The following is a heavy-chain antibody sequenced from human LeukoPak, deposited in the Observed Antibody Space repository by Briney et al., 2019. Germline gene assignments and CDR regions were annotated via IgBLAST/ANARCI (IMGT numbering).Heavy chain of an antibody. J-gene: IGHJ4*02. D-gene: IGHD1-14*01. CDR1: GFSISSDYY. V-gene: IGHV4-38-2*02. CDR3: ARLGVIGRTFDY. CDR2: IYHDGST. Sequence: SETLSLTCNVLGFSISSDYYWGWIRQPPGEGLEWTATIYHDGSTYYNPSLKGRVISLDTSKNQFSLTLTYVTAADTAVYYCARLGVIGRTFDYWGQGTLVTVSP.